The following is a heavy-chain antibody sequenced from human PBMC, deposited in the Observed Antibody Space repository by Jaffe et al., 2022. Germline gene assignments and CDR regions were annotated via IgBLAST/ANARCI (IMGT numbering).Heavy chain of an antibody. Sequence: EVQLVESGGGLVEPGGSLRLSCAASGFTFTDAWMNWVRQAPGKGLEWVGRIKSKAGGGTAEYAAPVRGRFTVSRDDSQNTLYLQMNSLKAEDTAVYYCTTDGPPAAFGGLIAHDYWGRGTLVTVSS. V-gene: IGHV3-15*01. CDR1: GFTFTDAW. CDR3: TTDGPPAAFGGLIAHDY. D-gene: IGHD3-16*02. J-gene: IGHJ4*02. CDR2: IKSKAGGGTA.